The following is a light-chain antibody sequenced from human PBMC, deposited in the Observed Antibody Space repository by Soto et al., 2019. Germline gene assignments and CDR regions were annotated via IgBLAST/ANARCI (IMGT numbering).Light chain of an antibody. CDR3: LQSYGIPPFT. CDR2: ATS. V-gene: IGKV1-39*01. Sequence: DIQMTQSPSSLSASVGDSVSITCRTSQSVSRYVNWYQQKAGTAPKLLIYATSKLQSGVPSRFSGSGSGTDFTLSISSLQPEDVATYYCLQSYGIPPFTFGPGTRVDI. J-gene: IGKJ3*01. CDR1: QSVSRY.